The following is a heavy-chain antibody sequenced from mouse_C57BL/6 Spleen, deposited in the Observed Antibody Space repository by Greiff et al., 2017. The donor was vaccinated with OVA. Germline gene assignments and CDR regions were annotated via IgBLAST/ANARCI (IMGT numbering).Heavy chain of an antibody. CDR1: GYTFTSYW. CDR3: ARSSGSSFWYFDV. D-gene: IGHD1-1*01. Sequence: QVQLQQPGAELVKPGASVKLSCKASGYTFTSYWMHWVKQRPGRGLEWIGRIDPNGGGTKYNEKFKSKATLTVDKPSSTAYMQLSSLTSEDTAVYYWARSSGSSFWYFDVWGTGTTVTVSS. CDR2: IDPNGGGT. J-gene: IGHJ1*03. V-gene: IGHV1-72*01.